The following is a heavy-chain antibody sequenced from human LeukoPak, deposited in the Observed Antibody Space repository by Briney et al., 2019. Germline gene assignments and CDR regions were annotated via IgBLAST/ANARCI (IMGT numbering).Heavy chain of an antibody. J-gene: IGHJ4*02. CDR2: IYTSGST. CDR1: GGSICGYY. V-gene: IGHV4-4*07. Sequence: SETLSLTCTVSGGSICGYYWSWIRQPAGKGLECIGRIYTSGSTNYNPSLKSRVTMSVDTSKNQFSLNLSSVTAADTAVYYCARDSSRTFDSWGQGTLVTVSS. CDR3: ARDSSRTFDS.